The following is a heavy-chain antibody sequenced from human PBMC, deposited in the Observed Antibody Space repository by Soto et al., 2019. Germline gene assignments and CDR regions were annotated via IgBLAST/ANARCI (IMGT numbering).Heavy chain of an antibody. V-gene: IGHV2-5*02. J-gene: IGHJ4*02. CDR3: AHRVLCTVFGLVTTTAIYFDF. CDR1: GFSLTTSGVG. CDR2: IYWDDDK. D-gene: IGHD3-3*01. Sequence: QITLNESGPPVVRPTETLTLTCRFSGFSLTTSGVGVGWIRQSPGKAPEWLALIYWDDDKRYSASLKSRLTITKDTSKNQVVLTASDLDPTDTATYYCAHRVLCTVFGLVTTTAIYFDFWGQGTPVAVSS.